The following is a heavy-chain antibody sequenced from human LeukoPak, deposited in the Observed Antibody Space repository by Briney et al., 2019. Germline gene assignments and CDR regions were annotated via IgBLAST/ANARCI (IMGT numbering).Heavy chain of an antibody. V-gene: IGHV6-1*01. J-gene: IGHJ3*02. CDR3: ARGGNNAFHI. CDR2: TYYRSKWYN. CDR1: GGSVASNNAA. Sequence: SQTLSLTCAISGGSVASNNAAWNWIRQSPSRGLEWLGRTYYRSKWYNDNAVFVKGRIAINPDTSKNQFSLQLTSVTPEDTAVYYCARGGNNAFHIWGQGTMVTVSS.